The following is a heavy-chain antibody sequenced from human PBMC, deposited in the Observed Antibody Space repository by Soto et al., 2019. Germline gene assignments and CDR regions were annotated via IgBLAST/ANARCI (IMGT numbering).Heavy chain of an antibody. V-gene: IGHV1-46*01. D-gene: IGHD3-22*01. J-gene: IGHJ4*02. CDR2: INPSGGST. CDR1: GYIFANHY. CDR3: ARADYYDSSGFYYDY. Sequence: ASVKVSCKASGYIFANHYIHWVRQAPGQGLEWMGIINPSGGSTNYLQKFQGRVTMTRDTSTSTVYMELSSLRSEDTAVYFCARADYYDSSGFYYDYWGQGTLVTVSS.